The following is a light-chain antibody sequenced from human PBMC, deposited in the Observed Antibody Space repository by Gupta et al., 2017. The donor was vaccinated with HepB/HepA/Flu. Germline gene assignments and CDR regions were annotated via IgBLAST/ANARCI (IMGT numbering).Light chain of an antibody. CDR1: SGSIASNY. Sequence: FKLSQPHSVSESPGRVVTISCTRSSGSIASNYVQWYQQRPGGVPTAVIYDDLQRASGAPARFSVSINSSSNSASLTISGLGTDDEADYYCHSYASTNHWVFGGGTKRTVL. V-gene: IGLV6-57*03. CDR2: DDL. CDR3: HSYASTNHWV. J-gene: IGLJ3*02.